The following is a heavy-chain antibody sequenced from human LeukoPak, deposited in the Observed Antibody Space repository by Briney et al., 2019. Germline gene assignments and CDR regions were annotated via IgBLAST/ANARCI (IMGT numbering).Heavy chain of an antibody. Sequence: SETLSLTCTVSGYSISSGYYWGWIRQPPGKGLEWIGSIYHSGSTYYNPSLKSRVTISVDTSKNQFSLNLTSVTAADAAVYYCARDLGYSGFDWAPWGQGTLVTVSS. CDR3: ARDLGYSGFDWAP. D-gene: IGHD5-12*01. J-gene: IGHJ5*02. CDR2: IYHSGST. CDR1: GYSISSGYY. V-gene: IGHV4-38-2*02.